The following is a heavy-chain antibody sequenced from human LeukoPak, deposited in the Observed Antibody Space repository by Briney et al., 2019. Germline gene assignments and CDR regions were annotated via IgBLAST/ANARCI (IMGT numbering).Heavy chain of an antibody. J-gene: IGHJ3*02. V-gene: IGHV3-23*01. D-gene: IGHD6-13*01. CDR3: AKDLYLYSSSSQPKAFDI. CDR1: GFTFSSYA. Sequence: PGGSLRLSCAASGFTFSSYAMSWVRQAPGKGLEWVSAISGSGGSTYYADSVKGRFTISRDNSKNTLYLQMNSLRAEDTAVYYCAKDLYLYSSSSQPKAFDIWGQGTVVTVSS. CDR2: ISGSGGST.